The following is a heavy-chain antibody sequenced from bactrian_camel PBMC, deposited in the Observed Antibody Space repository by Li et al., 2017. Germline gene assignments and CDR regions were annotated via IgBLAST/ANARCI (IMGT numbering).Heavy chain of an antibody. CDR2: IDSDGST. CDR1: GYTYSSYC. Sequence: HVQLVESGGRSVQAGGSLRLSCAASGYTYSSYCMGWFRQAPGKEREGVAAIDSDGSTSYANSVKGRFTISQDNAKNTLYLQMNSLKPEDTAMYYRAAEISTSSYDCYSGSWVLRPWGDNYWGQGTQVTVS. CDR3: AAEISTSSYDCYSGSWVLRPWGDNY. V-gene: IGHV3S26*01. D-gene: IGHD3*01. J-gene: IGHJ4*01.